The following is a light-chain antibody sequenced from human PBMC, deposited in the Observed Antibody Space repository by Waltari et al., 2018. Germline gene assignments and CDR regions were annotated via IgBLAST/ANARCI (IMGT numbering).Light chain of an antibody. Sequence: DIQMTQSPSSVSAFVGDRVTITWRASQSISNWLAWYQQKPGKAPKLLIYGASDLHSGVPSRFSGSGAGTDFTLTISSLQAEDFATYYCQQVNSYPATFGGGTTVEIK. CDR1: QSISNW. CDR2: GAS. CDR3: QQVNSYPAT. V-gene: IGKV1-12*01. J-gene: IGKJ4*01.